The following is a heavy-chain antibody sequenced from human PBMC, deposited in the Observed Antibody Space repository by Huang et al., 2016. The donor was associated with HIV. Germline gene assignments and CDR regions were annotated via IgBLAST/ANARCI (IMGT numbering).Heavy chain of an antibody. Sequence: QVQLQQWGAGLLKPSETLSLTCAVYGGSFSGYYWSWIRQPPGKGREWIGEINHSGSTNYNPSLKSRVTISVDTSKNQFSLKLSSVTAADTAVYYCARILMYYNSSGYGFDYWGQGTLVTVSS. CDR3: ARILMYYNSSGYGFDY. V-gene: IGHV4-34*01. D-gene: IGHD3-22*01. CDR1: GGSFSGYY. CDR2: INHSGST. J-gene: IGHJ4*02.